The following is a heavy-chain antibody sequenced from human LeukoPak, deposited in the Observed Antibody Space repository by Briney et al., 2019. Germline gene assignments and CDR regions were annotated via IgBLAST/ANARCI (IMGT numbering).Heavy chain of an antibody. CDR1: GFTLSSNY. J-gene: IGHJ6*03. CDR3: ARERPGMDYMDV. Sequence: PGGSLRLSCAASGFTLSSNYMSWVRQAPGRGLEWVSVIYSGGSTYSADSVKGRFAISRDNSKNTLYLQMSSRRAEDTAVYYCARERPGMDYMDVWGKGKTVTVSS. CDR2: IYSGGST. V-gene: IGHV3-53*01.